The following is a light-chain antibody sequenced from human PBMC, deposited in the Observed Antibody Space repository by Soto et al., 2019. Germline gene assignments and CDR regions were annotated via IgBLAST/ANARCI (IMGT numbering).Light chain of an antibody. CDR3: AAWDDSLNGYV. CDR1: SSNIGSNT. CDR2: SNN. J-gene: IGLJ1*01. V-gene: IGLV1-44*01. Sequence: QSVLTQPPSTSGTPGQRVTISCSGSSSNIGSNTVNWYQHLPGTAPKLLIYSNNQRPSGVPDRFSGSKSGTSASLAVSGLQSEDEPDHYCAAWDDSLNGYVFGTGTKVTVL.